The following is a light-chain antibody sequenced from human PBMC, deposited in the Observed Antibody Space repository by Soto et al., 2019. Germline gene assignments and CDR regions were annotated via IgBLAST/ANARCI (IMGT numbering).Light chain of an antibody. J-gene: IGLJ2*01. Sequence: QSALTQPASVSGSPGQSITISCSGISPDFGVSWYQHFLGKAPKLLIFEVSNRPSGVSTRFSGSKSGNMAFLTISGLQSEDEGLYHCSSYSSTTTLFGGGTKVTVL. CDR1: SPDFGV. V-gene: IGLV2-14*01. CDR3: SSYSSTTTL. CDR2: EVS.